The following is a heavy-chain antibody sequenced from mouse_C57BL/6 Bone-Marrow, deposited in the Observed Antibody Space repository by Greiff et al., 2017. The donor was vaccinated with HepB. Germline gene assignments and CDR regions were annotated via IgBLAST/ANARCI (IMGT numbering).Heavy chain of an antibody. CDR2: IHPNSGST. Sequence: QVHVKQPGAELVKPGASVKLSCKASGYTFTSYWMHWVKQRPGQGLEWIGMIHPNSGSTNYNEKFKSKATLTVDKSSSTAYMQLSSLTSEDSAVYYCVPWMGNYYFDYWGQGTTLTVSS. CDR1: GYTFTSYW. D-gene: IGHD2-1*01. J-gene: IGHJ2*01. V-gene: IGHV1-64*01. CDR3: VPWMGNYYFDY.